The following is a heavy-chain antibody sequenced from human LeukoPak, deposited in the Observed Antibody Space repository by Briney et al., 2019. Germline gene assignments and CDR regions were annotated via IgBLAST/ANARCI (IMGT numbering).Heavy chain of an antibody. D-gene: IGHD6-13*01. CDR1: GFTFNDYY. CDR3: ARGRSSSWYWDY. Sequence: GGSLRLSCAASGFTFNDYYMSWIRQAPGKGLEWISYISSGSSYTNYADSVKGRFTISRDNAKNSLYLQMNSLRAEDTAVYYCARGRSSSWYWDYWGQGTLVTVSS. CDR2: ISSGSSYT. J-gene: IGHJ4*02. V-gene: IGHV3-11*06.